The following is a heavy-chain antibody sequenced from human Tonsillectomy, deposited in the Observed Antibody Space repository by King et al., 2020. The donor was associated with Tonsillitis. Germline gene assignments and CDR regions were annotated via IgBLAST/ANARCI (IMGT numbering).Heavy chain of an antibody. D-gene: IGHD3-10*01. CDR1: GVSVSSTY. CDR3: ARGGWSSLDY. Sequence: QLVQSGGGLVHPGGSLRLACSASGVSVSSTYISWVRQTPGKGLEWISVIYGDARTFNAESVRARFTVHRDNSENKVYLQMNSRIVEDTAIYYCARGGWSSLDYWGQGTPVTVSS. V-gene: IGHV3-66*01. CDR2: IYGDART. J-gene: IGHJ4*02.